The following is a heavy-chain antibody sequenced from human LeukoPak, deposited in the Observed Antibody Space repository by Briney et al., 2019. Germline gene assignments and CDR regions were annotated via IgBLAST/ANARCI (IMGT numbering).Heavy chain of an antibody. CDR2: IIPIFGTA. J-gene: IGHJ4*02. V-gene: IGHV1-69*13. Sequence: GASVKVSCKASGGTFSSYAISWVRQAPGQGLEWMGGIIPIFGTANYAQKFQGRVTITADESTSTAYMELSSLRSEDTAVYYCAREPGYCSSTSCYGGSPFDYWGQGTLVTVSS. D-gene: IGHD2-2*01. CDR1: GGTFSSYA. CDR3: AREPGYCSSTSCYGGSPFDY.